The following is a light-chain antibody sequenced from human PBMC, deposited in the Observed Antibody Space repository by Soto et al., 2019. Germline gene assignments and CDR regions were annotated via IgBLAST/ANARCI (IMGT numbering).Light chain of an antibody. CDR3: QQSYNSPWT. V-gene: IGKV1-39*01. CDR1: QSISTY. J-gene: IGKJ1*01. Sequence: DIQMTQSPSSLSASVRDRVTITCRASQSISTYLNWYQQKPGKVPKRLIYAASTLQSGVPSRFRGSGSGTDFTLTISSLQPEDFATYYYQQSYNSPWTFAQGTKVEIK. CDR2: AAS.